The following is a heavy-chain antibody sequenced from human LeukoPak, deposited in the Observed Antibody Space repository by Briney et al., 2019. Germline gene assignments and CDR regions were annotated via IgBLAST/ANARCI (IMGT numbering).Heavy chain of an antibody. Sequence: GASVTVSCKASGYTFTGYYMHWVRQAPGQGLEWMGWINPNSGGTNYAQKFQGRVTMTRDTSISTAYMELSRLRSDDTAVYYCASGPDVPAAMPYYYYGMDVWGQGTTVTVSS. CDR1: GYTFTGYY. V-gene: IGHV1-2*02. CDR2: INPNSGGT. J-gene: IGHJ6*02. D-gene: IGHD2-2*01. CDR3: ASGPDVPAAMPYYYYGMDV.